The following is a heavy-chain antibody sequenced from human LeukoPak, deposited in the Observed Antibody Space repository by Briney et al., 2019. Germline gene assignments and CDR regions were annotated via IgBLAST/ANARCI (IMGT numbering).Heavy chain of an antibody. CDR1: SGSISSYY. D-gene: IGHD2-2*03. Sequence: PSETLSLTCTVSSGSISSYYWSWIRQPPGKGLEWIGYIYYSGSTNYNPSLKSRVTISVDTSKNQFSLKLSSVTAADTAVYYCARDGFTDDAFDIWGQGTMVTVSS. V-gene: IGHV4-59*01. CDR3: ARDGFTDDAFDI. J-gene: IGHJ3*02. CDR2: IYYSGST.